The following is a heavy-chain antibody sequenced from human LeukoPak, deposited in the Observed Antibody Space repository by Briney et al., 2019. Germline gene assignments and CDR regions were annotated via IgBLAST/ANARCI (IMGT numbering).Heavy chain of an antibody. J-gene: IGHJ4*02. CDR3: ARGGYSYGHDY. CDR2: IKRDGSEK. D-gene: IGHD5-18*01. V-gene: IGHV3-7*01. Sequence: GGSLRLSCAASGFAFSDYWMSWVRQAPGKGLEWVAKIKRDGSEKYYVDSVKGRFTISRDKAKNSLYLQMNSLRDEDTAVYYCARGGYSYGHDYWGQGTLVAVSS. CDR1: GFAFSDYW.